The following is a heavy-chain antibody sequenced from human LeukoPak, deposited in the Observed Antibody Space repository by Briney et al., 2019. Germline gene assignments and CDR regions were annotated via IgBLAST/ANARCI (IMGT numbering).Heavy chain of an antibody. CDR1: EFTFSSYA. V-gene: IGHV3-64*01. D-gene: IGHD6-19*01. Sequence: GGSLRLSCAASEFTFSSYAMHWVRQAPGKGLEYVSAISSNGGSTYYANSVKGRFTISRDNSKNTLYLQMGSLRAEDMAVYYCARVTAVAAIDHWGQGTLVTVSS. CDR2: ISSNGGST. CDR3: ARVTAVAAIDH. J-gene: IGHJ4*02.